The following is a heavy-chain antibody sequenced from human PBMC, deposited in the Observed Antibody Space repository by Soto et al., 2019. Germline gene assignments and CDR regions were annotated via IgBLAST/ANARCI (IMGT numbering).Heavy chain of an antibody. CDR1: GFTFSSYA. CDR3: AKDRRSDPKTTDAFDI. D-gene: IGHD2-15*01. J-gene: IGHJ3*02. CDR2: ISGSGGST. Sequence: EVQLLESGGGLVQPGGPLRLSCAASGFTFSSYAMSWVRQAPGKGLEWVSAISGSGGSTYYADSVKGRFTISRDNSKNTLYLQMNSLRAEDTAVYYCAKDRRSDPKTTDAFDIWGQGTMVTVSS. V-gene: IGHV3-23*01.